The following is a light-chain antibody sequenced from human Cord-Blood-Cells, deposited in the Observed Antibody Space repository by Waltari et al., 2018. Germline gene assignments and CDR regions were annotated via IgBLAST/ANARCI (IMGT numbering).Light chain of an antibody. CDR1: SSDVGGYNY. CDR3: SSYTSSSGV. J-gene: IGLJ3*02. V-gene: IGLV2-14*01. Sequence: QSALTQPASVSGSPGQSITISCTGTSSDVGGYNYVSWYQQHPGKAPKLMLYDVIKRPSGVSNRFSGSKSGNTASLTISGLQAEDEADYYCSSYTSSSGVFGGGTKLTVL. CDR2: DVI.